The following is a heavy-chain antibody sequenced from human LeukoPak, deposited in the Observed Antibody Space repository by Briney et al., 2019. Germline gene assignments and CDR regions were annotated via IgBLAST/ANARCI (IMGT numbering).Heavy chain of an antibody. J-gene: IGHJ4*02. CDR2: IYPGDSNT. D-gene: IGHD4-23*01. Sequence: GESLKISCKGCGYSFTSHWIGWVRQMPGKGLEWMGIIYPGDSNTRYSPSFQGQVTISADKSINTAYLQWSSLKASDTAMYYCAKERWGSVDSWGQGTLVTVSS. CDR3: AKERWGSVDS. V-gene: IGHV5-51*01. CDR1: GYSFTSHW.